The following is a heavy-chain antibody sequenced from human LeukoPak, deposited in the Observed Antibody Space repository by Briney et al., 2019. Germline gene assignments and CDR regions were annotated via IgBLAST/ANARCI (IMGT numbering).Heavy chain of an antibody. D-gene: IGHD3-9*01. V-gene: IGHV1-18*01. J-gene: IGHJ4*02. CDR1: GYTFTSYG. CDR2: ISAYNGNT. CDR3: ARVYDTLTGYSSFDY. Sequence: ASVKVSCKASGYTFTSYGISWVRQAPGQGLEWMGWISAYNGNTNYAQKLQGRVTMTTDTSTSTAYMELRSLRFDDTAVYYCARVYDTLTGYSSFDYWGQGTLVTVSS.